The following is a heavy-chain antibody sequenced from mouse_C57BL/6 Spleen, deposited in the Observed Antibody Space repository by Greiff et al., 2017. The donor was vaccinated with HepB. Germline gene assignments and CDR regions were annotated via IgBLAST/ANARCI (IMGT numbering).Heavy chain of an antibody. CDR3: ARMNDYGAWFAY. Sequence: QVQLKQPGAELVMPGASVKLSCKASGYTFTSYWMHWVKQRPGQGLEWIGEIDPSDSYTNYNQKFKGKSTLTVDKSSSTAYMQLSSLTSEDSAVYYCARMNDYGAWFAYWGQGTLVTVSA. CDR1: GYTFTSYW. D-gene: IGHD2-4*01. J-gene: IGHJ3*01. CDR2: IDPSDSYT. V-gene: IGHV1-69*01.